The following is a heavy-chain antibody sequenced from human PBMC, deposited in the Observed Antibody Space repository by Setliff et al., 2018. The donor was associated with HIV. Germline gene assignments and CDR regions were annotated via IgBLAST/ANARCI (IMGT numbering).Heavy chain of an antibody. V-gene: IGHV6-1*01. CDR1: AGDSVSNNKAA. CDR3: ARCRLNGGFNL. D-gene: IGHD7-27*01. J-gene: IGHJ5*02. Sequence: PSQTLSLTCAIAAGDSVSNNKAAWNWIRQSPSRGLEWLGGTYYKSKWFHDYEVSVESRISITPDTSKNQFYLHLSSVTPDDTAVYYCARCRLNGGFNLWGQGTLVTVS. CDR2: TYYKSKWFH.